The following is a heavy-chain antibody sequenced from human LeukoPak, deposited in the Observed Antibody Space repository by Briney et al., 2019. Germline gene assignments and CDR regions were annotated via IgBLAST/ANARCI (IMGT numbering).Heavy chain of an antibody. J-gene: IGHJ4*02. Sequence: QSGGSLRLSCAASGFTVSSNYMSWVRQAPGKGLEWVSIIYSGGGTYYAASVKGRFTISRDNSKNTLYLQMNSLRAEDTAVYYCATNLGSYPRSWARWGQGTLVTVSS. D-gene: IGHD1-26*01. V-gene: IGHV3-66*02. CDR2: IYSGGGT. CDR1: GFTVSSNY. CDR3: ATNLGSYPRSWAR.